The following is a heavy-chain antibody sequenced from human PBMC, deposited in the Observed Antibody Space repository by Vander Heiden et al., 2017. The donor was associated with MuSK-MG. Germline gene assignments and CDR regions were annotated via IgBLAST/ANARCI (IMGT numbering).Heavy chain of an antibody. Sequence: EAQLVLSGGGLVQPGGSLRLSCAASGFIFSNDPMNWVRQAPGKGLEWLSHIRSGSDVISYADSVKGRFTISRDNAKNSLYLQMNGLRVEDTAVYYCARDHDWAFDYWGQGSRVTGSA. V-gene: IGHV3-48*04. CDR2: IRSGSDVI. J-gene: IGHJ4*02. CDR3: ARDHDWAFDY. D-gene: IGHD3-9*01. CDR1: GFIFSNDP.